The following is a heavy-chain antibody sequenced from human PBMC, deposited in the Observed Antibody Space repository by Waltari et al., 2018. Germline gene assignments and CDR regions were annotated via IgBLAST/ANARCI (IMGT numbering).Heavy chain of an antibody. CDR1: GGTFSSYS. D-gene: IGHD6-19*01. CDR3: ARAVSKHYGLDV. Sequence: QVQLVQSGAEMKKPGSSVKVSCKASGGTFSSYSISWVRQAPGQGVEWMGRIIPISGITNYAQKCQDRVTITADRSTSTAYMEVSSLRYEDTAVYFCARAVSKHYGLDVWGQGTAVTVSS. CDR2: IIPISGIT. J-gene: IGHJ6*02. V-gene: IGHV1-69*02.